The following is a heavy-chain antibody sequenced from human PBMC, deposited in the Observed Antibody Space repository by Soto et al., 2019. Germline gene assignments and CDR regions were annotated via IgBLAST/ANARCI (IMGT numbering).Heavy chain of an antibody. CDR1: GYTFTSYA. CDR2: INAGNGNT. J-gene: IGHJ5*02. Sequence: RASVKVSCKASGYTFTSYAMHWVRQAPGQRLEWMGWINAGNGNTKYSQKFQGRVTITRDTSASTAYMELSSLRSEDTAVYYCARAAGGPFNWFDPWGQGTLVTVSS. CDR3: ARAAGGPFNWFDP. D-gene: IGHD3-16*01. V-gene: IGHV1-3*01.